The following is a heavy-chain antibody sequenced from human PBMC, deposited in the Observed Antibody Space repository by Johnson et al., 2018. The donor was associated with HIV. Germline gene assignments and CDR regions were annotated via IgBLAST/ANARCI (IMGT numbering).Heavy chain of an antibody. CDR3: ARDQSNGWNRGAFDI. CDR2: ISGSGGST. J-gene: IGHJ3*02. D-gene: IGHD6-19*01. CDR1: GFTFSSYA. Sequence: VQLVESGGGLVQPGRSLRLSCAASGFTFSSYAMSWVRQAPGKGLEWVSAISGSGGSTYYADSVKGRFTISRDNSKNTLYLHMNSLRAEDTAVYYCARDQSNGWNRGAFDIWGQGTVVTVSS. V-gene: IGHV3-23*04.